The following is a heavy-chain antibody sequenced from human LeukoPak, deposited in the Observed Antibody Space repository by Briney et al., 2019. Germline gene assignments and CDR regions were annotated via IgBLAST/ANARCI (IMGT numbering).Heavy chain of an antibody. CDR1: GGTFSSYA. V-gene: IGHV1-46*01. CDR3: ASSSSSWYEVFDY. J-gene: IGHJ4*02. CDR2: INPSGGST. Sequence: ASVKVSCKASGGTFSSYAISWVRQAPGQGLEWMGIINPSGGSTSYAQKFQGRVTMTRDTSTSTVYMELSSLRSEDTAVYYCASSSSSWYEVFDYWGQGTLVTVSS. D-gene: IGHD6-13*01.